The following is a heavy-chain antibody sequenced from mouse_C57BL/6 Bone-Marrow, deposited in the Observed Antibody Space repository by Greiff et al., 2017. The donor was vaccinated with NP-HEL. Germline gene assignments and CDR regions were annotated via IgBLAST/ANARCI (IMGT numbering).Heavy chain of an antibody. CDR1: GYTFTDYN. V-gene: IGHV1-18*01. CDR2: INPNNGGT. D-gene: IGHD1-1*01. Sequence: VQLQQSGPELVKPGASVKIPCKASGYTFTDYNMDWVKQSHGKSLEWIGDINPNNGGTIYNQKFKGKATLTVDKSSSTAYMELRSLTSEDTAVYYCARFTTVQWYFDVWGTGTTVTVSS. CDR3: ARFTTVQWYFDV. J-gene: IGHJ1*03.